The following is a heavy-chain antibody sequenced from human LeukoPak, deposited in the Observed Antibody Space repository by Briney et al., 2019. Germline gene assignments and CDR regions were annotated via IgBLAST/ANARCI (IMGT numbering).Heavy chain of an antibody. Sequence: SQTLSLTCAVCGGSISSGVYSWSWIRQPPGKGLEWIGYIYHSGSTYYNPSLKSRVTISVDRSKNQFSLKLSSVTAADTAVYYCARGGPITMVRGVIIDQNWFDPWGQGTLVTVSS. CDR2: IYHSGST. J-gene: IGHJ5*02. V-gene: IGHV4-30-2*01. D-gene: IGHD3-10*01. CDR3: ARGGPITMVRGVIIDQNWFDP. CDR1: GGSISSGVYS.